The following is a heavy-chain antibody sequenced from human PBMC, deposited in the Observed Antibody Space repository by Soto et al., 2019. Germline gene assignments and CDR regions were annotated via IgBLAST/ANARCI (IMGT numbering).Heavy chain of an antibody. D-gene: IGHD2-2*02. CDR2: ISYDGSNK. J-gene: IGHJ6*02. CDR1: GFTFSSYA. CDR3: ARDTQYLAGYYYGMDV. V-gene: IGHV3-30-3*01. Sequence: GGSLRLSCAASGFTFSSYAMHWVRQAPGKGLEWVAVISYDGSNKYYADSVKGRFTISRDNSKNTLYLQMNSLRAEDTAVYYCARDTQYLAGYYYGMDVWGQGTTVTVS.